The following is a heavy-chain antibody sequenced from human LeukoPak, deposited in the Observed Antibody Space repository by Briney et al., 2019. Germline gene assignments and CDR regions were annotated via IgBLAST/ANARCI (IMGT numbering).Heavy chain of an antibody. CDR1: GFTFNIYS. CDR2: ITSSSHYI. CDR3: ARAENSGSGGLDP. Sequence: GGSLRLSCAASGFTFNIYSMNWVRQAPGKGLEWVSRITSSSHYIYYADSVQGRFTISRDNAKNSLYLDMSSLRADDTAVYYCARAENSGSGGLDPWGQGTLVTVSS. V-gene: IGHV3-21*01. D-gene: IGHD2-15*01. J-gene: IGHJ5*02.